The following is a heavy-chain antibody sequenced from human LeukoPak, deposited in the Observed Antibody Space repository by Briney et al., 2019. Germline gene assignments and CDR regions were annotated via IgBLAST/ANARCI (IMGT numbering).Heavy chain of an antibody. D-gene: IGHD1-26*01. V-gene: IGHV3-9*01. J-gene: IGHJ6*02. CDR2: INWNGGGT. CDR1: GFAFKDYG. Sequence: GRSLRLSCAATGFAFKDYGMHWVRQPPGKGLEWVSSINWNGGGTDYADSVKGRFTISRDNAKNSLYLQLSSLRPEDTALYYCAKHMRATNTYSFFGLDVWGQGTTVTVSS. CDR3: AKHMRATNTYSFFGLDV.